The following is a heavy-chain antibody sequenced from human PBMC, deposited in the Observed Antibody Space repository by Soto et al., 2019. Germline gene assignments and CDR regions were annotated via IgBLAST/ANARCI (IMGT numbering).Heavy chain of an antibody. CDR1: GFTFGDYA. J-gene: IGHJ4*02. CDR2: IKSKAYGGTT. Sequence: GGSLRLSCTASGFTFGDYAMSWFRQAPGKGLEWVGCIKSKAYGGTTDYAASVKGRFTISRDDSKNTLYLQMNSLKTEDTAVYYCTTEGLRYFDWLTNFDYWGQGTLVTVSS. V-gene: IGHV3-49*03. D-gene: IGHD3-9*01. CDR3: TTEGLRYFDWLTNFDY.